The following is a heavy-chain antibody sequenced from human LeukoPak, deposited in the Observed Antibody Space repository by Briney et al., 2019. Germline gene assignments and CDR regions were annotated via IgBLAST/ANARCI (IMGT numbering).Heavy chain of an antibody. Sequence: GGSLRLSCAAYAFTLSSYAMSWVRQGPGKGLEWVSAISVSGNTYHADSVKGRFTISRDSSKNTLYLQMNSLRAEDAAVYYCAKAPVTTCSGAYCYPFDYWGQGTLVTVSS. CDR1: AFTLSSYA. J-gene: IGHJ4*02. V-gene: IGHV3-23*01. CDR3: AKAPVTTCSGAYCYPFDY. D-gene: IGHD2-15*01. CDR2: ISVSGNT.